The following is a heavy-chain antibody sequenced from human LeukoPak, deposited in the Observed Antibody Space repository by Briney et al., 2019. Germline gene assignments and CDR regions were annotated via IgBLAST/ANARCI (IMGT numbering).Heavy chain of an antibody. Sequence: PSETLSLTCTVSGGSISSYYWSWIRQPPGKGLEWIGYIYYSGSTNYNPSLKSRVTISVDTSKNQFSLKLSSVTAADTAVYYCARGSGPSGYWGQGTLVTVSS. V-gene: IGHV4-59*01. J-gene: IGHJ4*02. CDR2: IYYSGST. CDR1: GGSISSYY. D-gene: IGHD2-15*01. CDR3: ARGSGPSGY.